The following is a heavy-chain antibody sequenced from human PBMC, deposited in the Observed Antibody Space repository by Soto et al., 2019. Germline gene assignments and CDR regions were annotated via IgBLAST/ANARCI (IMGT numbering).Heavy chain of an antibody. CDR2: IYYSGST. V-gene: IGHV4-39*01. CDR3: ASLVAVGRIFCPPWERVEYLHH. Sequence: SETLSLTCTVSGGSISSSSYYWGWIRQPPGKGLEWIGSIYYSGSTYYNPSLKIRVTISVDTSKNQFSLKLSSVTAADTAVYYCASLVAVGRIFCPPWERVEYLHHWGQGTLVTVFS. J-gene: IGHJ1*01. CDR1: GGSISSSSYY. D-gene: IGHD2-15*01.